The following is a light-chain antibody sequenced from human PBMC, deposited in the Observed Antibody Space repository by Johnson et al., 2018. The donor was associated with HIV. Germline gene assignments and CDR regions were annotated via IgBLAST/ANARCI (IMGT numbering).Light chain of an antibody. Sequence: QSVLTQPPSVSAAQGQTVNISCSGNVSNIESYFVSWYQQLPGAAPTLLICEHNQRPSGIPDRFSGSKSDATATLGITGLQTGADADYYCGIWDASLSPLYGFGTETKVTVL. CDR3: GIWDASLSPLYG. CDR2: EHN. CDR1: VSNIESYF. J-gene: IGLJ1*01. V-gene: IGLV1-51*02.